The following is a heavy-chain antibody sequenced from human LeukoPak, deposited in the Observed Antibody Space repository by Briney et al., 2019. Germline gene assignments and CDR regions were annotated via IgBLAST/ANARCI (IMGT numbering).Heavy chain of an antibody. V-gene: IGHV4-39*07. CDR1: SGSISTSNYY. CDR3: ASYEGDYGDYEGAFGY. CDR2: IFYSGST. D-gene: IGHD4-17*01. J-gene: IGHJ4*02. Sequence: SETLSLTCTVSSGSISTSNYYWGWVRQPPGKALEWIGNIFYSGSTYYSPSLKSRVTISVDTSKNQFSLKLSSVTAADTAVYYCASYEGDYGDYEGAFGYWGQGTLVTVSS.